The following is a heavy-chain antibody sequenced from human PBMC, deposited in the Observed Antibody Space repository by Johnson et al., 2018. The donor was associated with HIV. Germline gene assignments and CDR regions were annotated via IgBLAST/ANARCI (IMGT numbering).Heavy chain of an antibody. Sequence: VQLVESGGGLVQPGGSLRLSCAASGFTFSSYGIHWVRQAPGKGLEWVAVIWYDGSNKYYANSVKGRFTVSRDNSKNTLYLQMNSLRAEDTAVYYCAKTEDAFDIWGQGTMVTVSS. CDR2: IWYDGSNK. CDR1: GFTFSSYG. CDR3: AKTEDAFDI. J-gene: IGHJ3*02. V-gene: IGHV3-30*02.